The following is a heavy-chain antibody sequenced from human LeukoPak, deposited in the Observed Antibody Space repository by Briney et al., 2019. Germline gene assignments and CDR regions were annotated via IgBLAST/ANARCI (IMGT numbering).Heavy chain of an antibody. J-gene: IGHJ4*02. Sequence: GGSLRLSCAASGLTFSNACMSWVRQAPGKGLEWVGRIKSKTEGEITDYATPVKGRFTISRDDSKDTLYLQMDSLKTEDTAVYYCTTYSSGPWHWGQGTLVTVSS. CDR2: IKSKTEGEIT. CDR3: TTYSSGPWH. V-gene: IGHV3-15*01. D-gene: IGHD6-19*01. CDR1: GLTFSNAC.